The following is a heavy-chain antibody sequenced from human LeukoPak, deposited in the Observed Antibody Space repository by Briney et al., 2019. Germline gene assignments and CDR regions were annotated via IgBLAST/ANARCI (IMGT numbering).Heavy chain of an antibody. J-gene: IGHJ6*02. Sequence: PGGSLRLSCTASGFTFDTYAMSWVRQAPGKGLECVSSISGSGADTFYADSVKGRCTVSRDNSKNTLYLQMKSLRPEDTAVYYCAKSYSSGWYFYGMDVWGQGTTVTVSS. D-gene: IGHD6-19*01. CDR3: AKSYSSGWYFYGMDV. CDR1: GFTFDTYA. CDR2: ISGSGADT. V-gene: IGHV3-23*01.